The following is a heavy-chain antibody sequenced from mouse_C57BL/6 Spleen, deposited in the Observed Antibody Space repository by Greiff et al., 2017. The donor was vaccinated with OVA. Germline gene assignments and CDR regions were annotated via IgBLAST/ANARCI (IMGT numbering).Heavy chain of an antibody. CDR1: GYTFTDYN. CDR2: INPNNGGT. CDR3: ARKDGSTYWYFDV. D-gene: IGHD1-1*01. V-gene: IGHV1-22*01. Sequence: EVQRVESGPELVKPGASVKMSCKASGYTFTDYNMHWVKQSHGKSLEWIGYINPNNGGTSYNQKFKGKATLTVNKSSSTAYMELRSLTSEDSAVYYCARKDGSTYWYFDVWGTGTTVTVSS. J-gene: IGHJ1*03.